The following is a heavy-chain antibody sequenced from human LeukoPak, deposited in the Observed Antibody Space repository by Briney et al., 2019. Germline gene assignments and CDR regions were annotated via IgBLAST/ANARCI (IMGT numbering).Heavy chain of an antibody. Sequence: PSETLSLTCTVSGDSISSYYWSWLRQPPEKGLEWIGYIYYSGSTNYNPSLKSRATISVDTSKTQFSLKMNSVTAADTAVYYCARLQRITMAGPDYWYFDLWGRGTLVTVSS. D-gene: IGHD3-10*01. V-gene: IGHV4-59*01. CDR1: GDSISSYY. J-gene: IGHJ2*01. CDR3: ARLQRITMAGPDYWYFDL. CDR2: IYYSGST.